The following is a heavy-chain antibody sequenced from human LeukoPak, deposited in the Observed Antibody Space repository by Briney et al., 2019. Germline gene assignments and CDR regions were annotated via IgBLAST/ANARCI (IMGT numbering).Heavy chain of an antibody. CDR2: INPRGDEA. CDR3: TRATTIIVTYYYHGMDV. CDR1: GFTFSSYW. V-gene: IGHV1-46*01. J-gene: IGHJ6*02. Sequence: ASVTVSCKASGFTFSSYWMHWVRQAPGQGLEWMGVINPRGDEAVYAQKFQGRVTITADESTSTAYMELSSLRSEDTAVYYCTRATTIIVTYYYHGMDVWGQGTTVTVSS. D-gene: IGHD3-22*01.